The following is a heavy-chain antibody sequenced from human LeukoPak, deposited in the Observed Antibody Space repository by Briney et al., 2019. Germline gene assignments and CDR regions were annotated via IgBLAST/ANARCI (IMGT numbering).Heavy chain of an antibody. V-gene: IGHV3-23*01. J-gene: IGHJ4*02. CDR1: GFTFSSYA. D-gene: IGHD6-13*01. Sequence: GGSLRLSCAASGFTFSSYAMSWVRQAPGKGLEWVSAISASGGSTYYADSVKGRFTISRDNAKNSLYLQMNSLRDEDTAVYYCAREAGYSSSWYYWGQGTLVTVSS. CDR3: AREAGYSSSWYY. CDR2: ISASGGST.